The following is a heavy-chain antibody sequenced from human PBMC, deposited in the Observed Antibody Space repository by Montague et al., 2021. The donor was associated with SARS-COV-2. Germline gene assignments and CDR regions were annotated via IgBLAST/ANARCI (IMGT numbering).Heavy chain of an antibody. D-gene: IGHD2-15*01. J-gene: IGHJ4*02. Sequence: SETLSLTCTVSGGSISSCYWSWFRQPPGKGLEWIGYISDSGSTNYNPSLTSRVTMSVDTSKNQFSLKVNSVTAADTAVYYCARHYSATLPAVYWGQGTLVTVSS. CDR1: GGSISSCY. CDR3: ARHYSATLPAVY. V-gene: IGHV4-59*08. CDR2: ISDSGST.